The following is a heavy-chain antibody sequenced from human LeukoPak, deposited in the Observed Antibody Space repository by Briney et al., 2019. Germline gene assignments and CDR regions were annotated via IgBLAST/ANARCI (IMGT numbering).Heavy chain of an antibody. CDR3: ARAYCSGGSCYSSRGMFDP. CDR1: GGSISSYY. D-gene: IGHD2-15*01. J-gene: IGHJ5*02. V-gene: IGHV4-59*01. Sequence: SETLSLTCTVSGGSISSYYWSWIRQPPGKGLEWIGYIYYSGSTNCNPSLKSRVTISLDTSKNQFSLKLSSVTAADTAVYYCARAYCSGGSCYSSRGMFDPWGQGTLVTVSS. CDR2: IYYSGST.